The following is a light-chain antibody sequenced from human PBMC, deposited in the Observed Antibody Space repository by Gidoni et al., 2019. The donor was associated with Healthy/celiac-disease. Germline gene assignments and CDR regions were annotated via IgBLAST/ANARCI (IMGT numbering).Light chain of an antibody. CDR2: RNN. CDR1: SSNIGSNY. J-gene: IGLJ3*02. V-gene: IGLV1-47*01. Sequence: QSVLTQPPSQSGTPGQRVTISRSGSSSNIGSNYVYWYQQLPGTAPKFLIYRNNQRPAGGPDRFSGSKAGTSAALAISGRRCEDEADYYCAAWDDSLSGWVFGGGAKLTVL. CDR3: AAWDDSLSGWV.